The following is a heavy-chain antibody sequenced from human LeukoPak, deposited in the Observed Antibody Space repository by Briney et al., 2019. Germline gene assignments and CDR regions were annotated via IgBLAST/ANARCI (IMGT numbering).Heavy chain of an antibody. V-gene: IGHV1-2*04. CDR1: GYTFTGYY. D-gene: IGHD3-10*01. Sequence: GASVKVSCKASGYTFTGYYMHWVRQAPGQGLEWMGWINPNSGGTNYAQKFQGWVTMTRGTSISTAYMELSRLRSDDTAVYYCARDQSGLVRGVMNYWGQGTLVTVSS. J-gene: IGHJ4*02. CDR2: INPNSGGT. CDR3: ARDQSGLVRGVMNY.